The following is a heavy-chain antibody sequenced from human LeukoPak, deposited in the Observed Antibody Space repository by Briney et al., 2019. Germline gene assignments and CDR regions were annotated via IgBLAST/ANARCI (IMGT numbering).Heavy chain of an antibody. CDR3: ASIDGYSDYYFDY. D-gene: IGHD5-24*01. CDR1: GGSFSGYY. CDR2: INHSGST. V-gene: IGHV4-34*01. J-gene: IGHJ4*02. Sequence: SETLSLTCAVYGGSFSGYYWSWIRQPPGKGLEWIGEINHSGSTNYNPSLKSRVTISVDTSKNQFSLKLSSVTAADTAVYYCASIDGYSDYYFDYWGQGTLVTVSS.